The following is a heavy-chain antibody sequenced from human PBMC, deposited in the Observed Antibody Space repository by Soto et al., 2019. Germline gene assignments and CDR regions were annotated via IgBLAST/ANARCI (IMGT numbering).Heavy chain of an antibody. CDR1: GGSISSGGYS. Sequence: QLQLQESGSGLVKPSQTLSLTCAVSGGSISSGGYSWSWIRQPPGKGLEWIGYIYHSGSTYYNPSLKSRVTISVDRSKNQFFLKLSAVTAADTVVYYCARGRSGSYFDYWGQGTLVTVSS. J-gene: IGHJ4*02. V-gene: IGHV4-30-2*01. CDR2: IYHSGST. CDR3: ARGRSGSYFDY. D-gene: IGHD1-26*01.